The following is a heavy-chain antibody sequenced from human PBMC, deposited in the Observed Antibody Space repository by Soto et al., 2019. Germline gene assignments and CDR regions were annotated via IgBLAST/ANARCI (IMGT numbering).Heavy chain of an antibody. CDR1: GYSLPNYY. V-gene: IGHV1-2*02. Sequence: QVQLVQSGAEVKMPGASVKVSCQASGYSLPNYYMNWVRQASGQGLEWMGWLNPETGSTKVAQEVQGRVTMPRDTSTSRAYLGLSSLPSDATAGYYCAREAGYEYGFDSWGQGTQVSVSS. J-gene: IGHJ4*02. D-gene: IGHD5-12*01. CDR3: AREAGYEYGFDS. CDR2: LNPETGST.